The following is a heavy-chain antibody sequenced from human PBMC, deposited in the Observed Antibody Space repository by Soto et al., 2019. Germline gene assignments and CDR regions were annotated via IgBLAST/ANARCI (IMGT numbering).Heavy chain of an antibody. CDR3: AKDSYIVVVNVDWYFDL. Sequence: GGSLRLSCAASGFTFSSYCMHWVRQAPGKGLVWVSRINSDGTSTSYADSVRGRFTISRDNAKNTLYLQMNSLRAEDTAVYYCAKDSYIVVVNVDWYFDLWGRGTLVTVSS. D-gene: IGHD2-21*01. V-gene: IGHV3-74*01. CDR2: INSDGTST. CDR1: GFTFSSYC. J-gene: IGHJ2*01.